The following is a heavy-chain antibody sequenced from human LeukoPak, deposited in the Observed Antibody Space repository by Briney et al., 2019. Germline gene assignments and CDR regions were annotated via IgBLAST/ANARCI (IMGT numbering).Heavy chain of an antibody. CDR1: GFTFSSYS. J-gene: IGHJ2*01. CDR2: ISSSSSYI. V-gene: IGHV3-21*01. CDR3: ARDYYGSGSLYWYFDL. D-gene: IGHD3-10*01. Sequence: PGGSLRLSCAASGFTFSSYSMNWVRQAPGKGLEWVSSISSSSSYIHYADSVKGRFTIARDNAKKSLYLQMNSLRAEDTAVYYCARDYYGSGSLYWYFDLWGRGTLVTVSS.